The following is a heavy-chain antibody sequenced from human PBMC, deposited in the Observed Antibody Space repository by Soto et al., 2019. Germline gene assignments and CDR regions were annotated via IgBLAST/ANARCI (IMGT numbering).Heavy chain of an antibody. CDR3: ARLGPYYDFWSGDNWFDP. Sequence: ASVKVSFKASGYTFTSYAMHWVLQAPGQRLEWMGWINAGNGNTKYSQKFQGRVTITRDTSASTAYMELSSLRSEDTAVYYCARLGPYYDFWSGDNWFDPWGQGTRVNVSS. CDR1: GYTFTSYA. J-gene: IGHJ5*02. D-gene: IGHD3-3*01. CDR2: INAGNGNT. V-gene: IGHV1-3*01.